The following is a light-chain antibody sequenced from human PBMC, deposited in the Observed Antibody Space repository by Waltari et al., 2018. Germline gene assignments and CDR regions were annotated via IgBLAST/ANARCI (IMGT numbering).Light chain of an antibody. Sequence: DTVMIQSPASPAVSLGERATITCKSSQSVLYSSNNRNYLAWYQQKPGQPPRLLIYWASTRESGVPDRFSGSGSGTDFTLVISSLQAEDVGVYYCQQYASIPHTFGRGTKLEIK. V-gene: IGKV4-1*01. CDR3: QQYASIPHT. CDR2: WAS. CDR1: QSVLYSSNNRNY. J-gene: IGKJ2*01.